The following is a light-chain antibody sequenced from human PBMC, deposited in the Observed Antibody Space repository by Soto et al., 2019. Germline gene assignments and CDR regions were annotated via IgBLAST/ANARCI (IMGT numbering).Light chain of an antibody. CDR1: SSNIGAGYD. CDR2: DNS. J-gene: IGLJ2*01. Sequence: QSVLTQPPSVSGAPGQRVTISCTGSSSNIGAGYDVHWYQQLPGTAPKLLIYDNSNRPSGVPDRFSGSKAGASASLAITGLQTEDEADYYCQSYDNSVRIFGGGTKLTVL. CDR3: QSYDNSVRI. V-gene: IGLV1-40*01.